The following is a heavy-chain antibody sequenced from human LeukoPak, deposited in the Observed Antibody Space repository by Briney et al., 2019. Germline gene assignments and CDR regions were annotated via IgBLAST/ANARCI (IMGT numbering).Heavy chain of an antibody. D-gene: IGHD5-24*01. CDR2: MSYDGSNK. CDR1: GFTFSSYG. CDR3: ASKMATPDPDY. V-gene: IGHV3-30*03. Sequence: PGRSLRLSCAASGFTFSSYGMHWVRQAPGKGLEWVAVMSYDGSNKYYADSVKGRFTISRDNSKNTLYLQMNSLRAEDTAVYYCASKMATPDPDYWGQGTLVTVSS. J-gene: IGHJ4*02.